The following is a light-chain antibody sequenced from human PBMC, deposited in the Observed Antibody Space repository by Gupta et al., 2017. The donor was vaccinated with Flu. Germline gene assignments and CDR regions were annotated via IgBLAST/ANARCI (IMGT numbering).Light chain of an antibody. Sequence: EVVLTQSPGTLSLSPGERASLSCRASQNIDNRFLAWFQQSPGQAPRLLISDISRRASGIPDRFSGGGSGSDFTLTISRLEPEDFAIYYCHRYGTPPLAFGGGT. CDR2: DIS. CDR3: HRYGTPPLA. J-gene: IGKJ4*01. V-gene: IGKV3-20*01. CDR1: QNIDNRF.